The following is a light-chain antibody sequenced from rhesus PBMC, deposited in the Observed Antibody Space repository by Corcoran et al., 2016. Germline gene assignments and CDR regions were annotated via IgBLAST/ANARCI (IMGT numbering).Light chain of an antibody. CDR1: QGISDY. Sequence: DIQMTQSPSSLFAPVGDRVTITCRASQGISDYLSWYQQKPGKAPKRLIYAAARLESGVPSRFSGSGSGTDFTLTLSSLQPEDFGSYSCLQGYSTPFSFGQGTKVEIK. V-gene: IGKV1-36*02. J-gene: IGKJ2*01. CDR3: LQGYSTPFS. CDR2: AAA.